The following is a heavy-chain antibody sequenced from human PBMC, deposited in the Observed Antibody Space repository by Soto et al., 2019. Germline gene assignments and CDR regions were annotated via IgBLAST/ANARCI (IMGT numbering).Heavy chain of an antibody. Sequence: PGGSLRLSCAASGFTFSSYAMSWVRQAPGKGLEWVSAISGSGGSTYYADSVKGRFTISRDNSKNTLYLQMNSLRAEDTAVYYCAKDLTGYSGSWRYYYYYYMDVRGKGTTVTVSS. CDR3: AKDLTGYSGSWRYYYYYYMDV. CDR2: ISGSGGST. V-gene: IGHV3-23*01. J-gene: IGHJ6*03. D-gene: IGHD6-13*01. CDR1: GFTFSSYA.